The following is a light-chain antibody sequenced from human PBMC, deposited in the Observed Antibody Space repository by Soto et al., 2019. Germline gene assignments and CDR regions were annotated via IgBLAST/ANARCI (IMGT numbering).Light chain of an antibody. Sequence: EIVLTQSPGTLSLSPGERATLSCRASQNVSNSYIAWYQRKPGQAPRLLIYGASSRATGIPDRFSGSGSGTDFTLTISRLEPEDFAVYYCQQYGSSPWTFGQGTKVEIK. V-gene: IGKV3-20*01. CDR2: GAS. CDR1: QNVSNSY. J-gene: IGKJ1*01. CDR3: QQYGSSPWT.